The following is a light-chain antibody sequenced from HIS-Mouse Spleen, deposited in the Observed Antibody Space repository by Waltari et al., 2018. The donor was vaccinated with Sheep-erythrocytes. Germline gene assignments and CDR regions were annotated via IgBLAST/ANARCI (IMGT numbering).Light chain of an antibody. Sequence: SYELTQPPSVSVSPGQTARITCSGDALTKKYAYWYQQKSGQAPVLVSYEDSKPPSGIPERFSGASSGTMSTLTISGAQVEDEADYYCYSTDSSGNHRVFGGGTKLTVL. CDR3: YSTDSSGNHRV. J-gene: IGLJ2*01. CDR1: ALTKKY. V-gene: IGLV3-10*01. CDR2: EDS.